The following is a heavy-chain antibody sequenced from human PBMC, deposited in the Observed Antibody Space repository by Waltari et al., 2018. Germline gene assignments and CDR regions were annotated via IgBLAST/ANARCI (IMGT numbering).Heavy chain of an antibody. V-gene: IGHV3-23*04. Sequence: EVLLVESGGGLVQPGESLRLACAASGFTFSSYAMTWVRQAPGKGLEWLSSISGGGGITYYADSVKGRFTILRDNSKNTLYLQMNSLRAEDTAIYYCAKQSGPDHYYYGMDVWGQGTTVTVSS. CDR2: ISGGGGIT. J-gene: IGHJ6*02. D-gene: IGHD3-3*01. CDR1: GFTFSSYA. CDR3: AKQSGPDHYYYGMDV.